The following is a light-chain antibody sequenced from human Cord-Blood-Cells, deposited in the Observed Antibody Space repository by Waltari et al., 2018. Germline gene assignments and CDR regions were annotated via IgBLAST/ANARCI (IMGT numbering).Light chain of an antibody. Sequence: QSVLTQPPSASGTPGQRVTISCSGSSSNIGSNTVNWYQQHPETAPKLLIYSNNQRPSGVPDRFSGSKSGTSASLAISGLQSEDEADYYCAAWDDSLNGWVFGGGTKLTVL. CDR3: AAWDDSLNGWV. J-gene: IGLJ3*02. V-gene: IGLV1-44*01. CDR2: SNN. CDR1: SSNIGSNT.